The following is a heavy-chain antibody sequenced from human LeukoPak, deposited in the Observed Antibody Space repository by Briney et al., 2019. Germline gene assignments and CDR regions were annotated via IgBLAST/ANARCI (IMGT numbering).Heavy chain of an antibody. D-gene: IGHD4-17*01. CDR2: IYYSGST. CDR1: GGSISSYY. J-gene: IGHJ5*02. V-gene: IGHV4-59*01. Sequence: PSETLSLTCTVSGGSISSYYWSWIRQPPGKGLEWIGYIYYSGSTNYNPSLKSRVTISVDTSKNQFSLKLSSVTAADTAVYYCASTSKGHPYGDSNWLDPWGQGTLVTVSS. CDR3: ASTSKGHPYGDSNWLDP.